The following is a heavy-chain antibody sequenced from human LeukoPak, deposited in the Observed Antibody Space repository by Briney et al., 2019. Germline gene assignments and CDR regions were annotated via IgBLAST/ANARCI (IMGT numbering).Heavy chain of an antibody. CDR1: GFSFSSYA. Sequence: GGSLRLSCAASGFSFSSYAMHWVRQAPGKGLEWVAVILSDGNNKYYADSVKGRFTISRDNSKNTLYLQMNSLRAEETAVYYCAKDGSYSSSWGDYFDYWGQGTLVTVSS. J-gene: IGHJ4*02. CDR2: ILSDGNNK. CDR3: AKDGSYSSSWGDYFDY. D-gene: IGHD6-6*01. V-gene: IGHV3-30-3*01.